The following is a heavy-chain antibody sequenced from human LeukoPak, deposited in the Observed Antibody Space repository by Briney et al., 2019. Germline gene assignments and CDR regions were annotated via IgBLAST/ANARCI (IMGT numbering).Heavy chain of an antibody. CDR3: ARNYDFWSGSPGRFDP. Sequence: GASVKVSCKASGYTFTGYYMHWVRQAPGQGLEWMGIINPSGGSTSYAQKFQGRVTMTRDMSTSTVYMELSSLRSEDTAVYYCARNYDFWSGSPGRFDPWGQGTLVTVSS. CDR1: GYTFTGYY. V-gene: IGHV1-46*01. J-gene: IGHJ5*02. CDR2: INPSGGST. D-gene: IGHD3-3*01.